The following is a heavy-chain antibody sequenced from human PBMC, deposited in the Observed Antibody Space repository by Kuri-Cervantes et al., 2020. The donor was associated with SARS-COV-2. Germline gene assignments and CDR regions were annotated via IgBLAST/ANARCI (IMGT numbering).Heavy chain of an antibody. V-gene: IGHV4/OR15-8*01. CDR3: VRESTYTFDI. CDR2: IFHDGST. D-gene: IGHD2-2*02. CDR1: GGAINTYNW. Sequence: ESLKISCVVSGGAINTYNWWTWVRQPPGKGLQWIGEIFHDGSTKFNPSLSLRGRVTMSLDKSKNHFSLNLTSVTAADTAVYYCVRESTYTFDIWGQGTLVTVSS. J-gene: IGHJ3*02.